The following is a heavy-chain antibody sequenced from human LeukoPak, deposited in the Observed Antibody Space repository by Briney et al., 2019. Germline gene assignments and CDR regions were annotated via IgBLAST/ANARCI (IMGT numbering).Heavy chain of an antibody. D-gene: IGHD2-21*02. CDR1: GYTFTVHS. V-gene: IGHV1-2*02. J-gene: IGHJ5*02. Sequence: ASVTVSCKASGYTFTVHSIHWVRQAPGQGLEWMGWVSPNSGGTKYAQKFQGRVTMTRDTSISTAYMELTSLRSDDTAVYYCARDPGVTNWFDPWGQGTLVTVSS. CDR3: ARDPGVTNWFDP. CDR2: VSPNSGGT.